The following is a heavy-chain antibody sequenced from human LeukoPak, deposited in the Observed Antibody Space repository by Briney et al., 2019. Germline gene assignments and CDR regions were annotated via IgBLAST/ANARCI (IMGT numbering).Heavy chain of an antibody. Sequence: HGESLKISCKGSGYSFTSYWIGWVRQMPGKGLEWMGIIYPGDSDTRYSPSFQGQVTISADKSISTAYLQWSSLKASDTAMYYCARQRKGLGYCSGTSCPGYLDYWGQGTLVTVSS. V-gene: IGHV5-51*01. D-gene: IGHD2-2*01. CDR3: ARQRKGLGYCSGTSCPGYLDY. J-gene: IGHJ4*02. CDR2: IYPGDSDT. CDR1: GYSFTSYW.